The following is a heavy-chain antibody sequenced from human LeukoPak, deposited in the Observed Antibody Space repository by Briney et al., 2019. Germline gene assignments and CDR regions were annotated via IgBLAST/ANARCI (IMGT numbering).Heavy chain of an antibody. CDR2: IHFSGST. CDR3: ARTRRSGYDATYFYYYMDV. CDR1: SDSISDDY. V-gene: IGHV4-59*01. D-gene: IGHD3-3*01. Sequence: SGTLSLTCTVSSDSISDDYWSWIRQSPGKGLEYIGNIHFSGSTNYNPSLKSRVTISVDMSKNHLSLKLTSLTAADTAVYYCARTRRSGYDATYFYYYMDVWGQGTTVTVSS. J-gene: IGHJ6*03.